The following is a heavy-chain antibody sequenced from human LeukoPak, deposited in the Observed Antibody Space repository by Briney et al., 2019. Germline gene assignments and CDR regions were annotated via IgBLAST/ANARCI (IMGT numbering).Heavy chain of an antibody. Sequence: SETLSLTCAVYGGSFSGYYWSWIRQPPGKGLEWIGEINHSGSTNYNPSLKSRVTISVDTSKNQFSLKLSSVTAADTAVYYCARGFPGYYGSGSYYPFDYWGHGTLVTVSS. CDR3: ARGFPGYYGSGSYYPFDY. CDR1: GGSFSGYY. D-gene: IGHD3-10*01. V-gene: IGHV4-34*01. J-gene: IGHJ4*01. CDR2: INHSGST.